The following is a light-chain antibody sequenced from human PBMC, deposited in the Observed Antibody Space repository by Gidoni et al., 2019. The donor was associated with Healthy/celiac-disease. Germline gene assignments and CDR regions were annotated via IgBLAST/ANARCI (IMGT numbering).Light chain of an antibody. CDR3: QQRSNWPFT. CDR2: DAS. Sequence: DILLTQSPATLSLSPGERAPLSCRASQRVSSYLAWYQQKPGQAPRLLIYDASNRATGIPARFSGSGSGTDFTLTISSLEPEDFAVYYCQQRSNWPFTCGPGTKVDIK. J-gene: IGKJ3*01. CDR1: QRVSSY. V-gene: IGKV3-11*01.